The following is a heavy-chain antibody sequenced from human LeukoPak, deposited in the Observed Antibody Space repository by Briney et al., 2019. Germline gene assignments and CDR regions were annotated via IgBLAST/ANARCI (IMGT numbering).Heavy chain of an antibody. CDR3: ARQVATKGEWAFDI. CDR1: GYSFSSGYY. J-gene: IGHJ3*02. V-gene: IGHV4-38-2*02. Sequence: AETLSLTCTVSGYSFSSGYYWGCIRQPPGKGLELVGSIYHSGRTFYNPSLKSRVTISVDTAKNQFSLKLTSVTAADTAVYYCARQVATKGEWAFDIWGQGTMVTASS. CDR2: IYHSGRT. D-gene: IGHD5-12*01.